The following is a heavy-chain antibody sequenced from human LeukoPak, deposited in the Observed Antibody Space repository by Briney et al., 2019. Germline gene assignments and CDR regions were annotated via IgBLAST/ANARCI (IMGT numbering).Heavy chain of an antibody. Sequence: GASVKVSFKASGYTFTIYYMHWVRQAPGQGLEGMGIINPSGGSTSYAQKFQGRVTMTRDMSTSTVYMELSSLRSEDTAVYYCAREFAPRSYYDSSSYYYGYFDYWGQGTLVTVSS. D-gene: IGHD3-22*01. CDR3: AREFAPRSYYDSSSYYYGYFDY. V-gene: IGHV1-46*01. CDR2: INPSGGST. J-gene: IGHJ4*02. CDR1: GYTFTIYY.